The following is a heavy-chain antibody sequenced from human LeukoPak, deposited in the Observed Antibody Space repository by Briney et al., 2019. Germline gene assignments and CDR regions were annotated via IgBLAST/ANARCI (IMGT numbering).Heavy chain of an antibody. Sequence: ASVKVSCKASGYTLTAYYMDWVRQATGQGLEWMGWINPNSGNANYAQKFQGRVTMTRDTSISTAYMELSRLRSDDTAVYYCARPNSVGPTVYFDYWGQGTLVTVSS. J-gene: IGHJ4*02. CDR2: INPNSGNA. D-gene: IGHD1-26*01. V-gene: IGHV1-2*02. CDR3: ARPNSVGPTVYFDY. CDR1: GYTLTAYY.